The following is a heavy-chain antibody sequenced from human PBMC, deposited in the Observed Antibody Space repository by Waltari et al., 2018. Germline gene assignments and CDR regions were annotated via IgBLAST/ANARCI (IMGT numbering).Heavy chain of an antibody. CDR2: MNPNSGNT. Sequence: QVQLVQSGAEVKKPGASVKVSCKASGSTFTSYDINWVRQSTGQGLEWMGWMNPNSGNTGYAQKFQGRVTMTRNTSISTAYMELSSLRSEDTAVYYCARVPPSMVRGVNDAFDIWGQGTMVTVSS. V-gene: IGHV1-8*01. CDR1: GSTFTSYD. D-gene: IGHD3-10*01. J-gene: IGHJ3*02. CDR3: ARVPPSMVRGVNDAFDI.